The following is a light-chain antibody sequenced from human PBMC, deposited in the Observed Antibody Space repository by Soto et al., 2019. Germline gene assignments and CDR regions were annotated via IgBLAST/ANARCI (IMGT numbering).Light chain of an antibody. Sequence: IVMTQSPATLSVSPGERATLSCRASQSISSNLASYQQKPGQAPRLLIYGASTRATGIPARFSGSGSGTEFTLTISSLLSEDFAVYYCQKYNNWRRTLGQWTKVDIK. CDR1: QSISSN. CDR2: GAS. V-gene: IGKV3-15*01. J-gene: IGKJ1*01. CDR3: QKYNNWRRT.